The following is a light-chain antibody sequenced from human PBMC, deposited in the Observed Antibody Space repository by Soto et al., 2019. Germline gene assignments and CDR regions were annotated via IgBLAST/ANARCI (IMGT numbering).Light chain of an antibody. CDR1: QSISSY. V-gene: IGKV3-11*01. CDR2: DAP. CDR3: QPGTNWPPLT. Sequence: IVLTQSAATLPLSPGESATLSCRASQSISSYLAGYQQKPGQAPRPLIYDAPNKDTGIPTRLRGSGSGTDCTLTISRLEPEESAVYSCQPGTNWPPLTFGGGTKVEIK. J-gene: IGKJ4*01.